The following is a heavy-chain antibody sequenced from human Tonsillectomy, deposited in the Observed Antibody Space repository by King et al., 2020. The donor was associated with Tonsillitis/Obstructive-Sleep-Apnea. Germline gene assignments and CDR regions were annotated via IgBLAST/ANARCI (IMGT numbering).Heavy chain of an antibody. Sequence: VQLVESGGGLVQPGGSLRLSCAASGFTVSSNYMSWVRQAPGKGLEWVSVIYSGGYTYYADSVKGRFTISRDNSKNTPYLQMNSLRAEATAVYYCARRQLQLGELSFDYWGQGTLVTVSS. CDR2: IYSGGYT. CDR3: ARRQLQLGELSFDY. CDR1: GFTVSSNY. J-gene: IGHJ4*02. V-gene: IGHV3-66*01. D-gene: IGHD3-16*02.